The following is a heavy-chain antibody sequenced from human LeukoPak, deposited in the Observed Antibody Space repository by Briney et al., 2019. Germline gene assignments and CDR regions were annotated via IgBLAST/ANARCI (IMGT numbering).Heavy chain of an antibody. D-gene: IGHD3-22*01. V-gene: IGHV3-33*06. J-gene: IGHJ4*02. Sequence: GGSPRLSCAASGFTFSRFGMHWVRQAPGKGLEWVAVIWYDGSNKEYADSVKGRFTISRDNSKNTLYLQMNSLRAEDTAVYYCAKGNDKFYFEYWGQGALVTV. CDR2: IWYDGSNK. CDR3: AKGNDKFYFEY. CDR1: GFTFSRFG.